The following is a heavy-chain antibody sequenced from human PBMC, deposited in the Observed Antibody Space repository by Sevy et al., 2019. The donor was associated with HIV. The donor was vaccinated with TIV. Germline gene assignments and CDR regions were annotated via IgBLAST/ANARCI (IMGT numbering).Heavy chain of an antibody. J-gene: IGHJ6*02. Sequence: GGSLRLSCAVSGFTFGSYGMHWVRQAPGRGLEWVAVILYDSSNKYYSDSVKGRFTISRDNSKNTLYLQMNSLRTDDTAVYYCARGLAALPGYYYGMDVWGQGTTVTVSS. CDR3: ARGLAALPGYYYGMDV. CDR1: GFTFGSYG. CDR2: ILYDSSNK. V-gene: IGHV3-30*03. D-gene: IGHD6-6*01.